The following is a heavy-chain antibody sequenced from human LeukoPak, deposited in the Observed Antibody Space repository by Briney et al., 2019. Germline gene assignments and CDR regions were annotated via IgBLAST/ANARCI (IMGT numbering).Heavy chain of an antibody. Sequence: PSGTLSLTCAVSGGSISSSNWWSWVRQPPGKGLEWIGEIYHSGSTNYNPSLKSRVTISVDKSKHQFSLNLNSVTAADTAVYYCARGGAARLHFQNWGQGTLVTVSS. J-gene: IGHJ1*01. CDR2: IYHSGST. V-gene: IGHV4-4*02. CDR3: ARGGAARLHFQN. D-gene: IGHD6-6*01. CDR1: GGSISSSNW.